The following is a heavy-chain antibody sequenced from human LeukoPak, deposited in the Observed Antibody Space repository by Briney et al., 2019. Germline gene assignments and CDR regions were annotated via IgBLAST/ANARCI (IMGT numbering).Heavy chain of an antibody. CDR1: GFTFSSYA. D-gene: IGHD2/OR15-2a*01. J-gene: IGHJ6*02. Sequence: GRSLRLSCAASGFTFSSYAMHWVRQAPGKGLEWVAVISYDGSNKYYGDSVKGRFTISRDNSKKMVFLQMNSLRAEDTALYYCVRDNYFSVDVWGQGTTVTVSS. CDR3: VRDNYFSVDV. V-gene: IGHV3-30*04. CDR2: ISYDGSNK.